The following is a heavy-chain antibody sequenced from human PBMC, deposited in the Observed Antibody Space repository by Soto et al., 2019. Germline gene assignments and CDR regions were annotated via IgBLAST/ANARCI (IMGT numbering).Heavy chain of an antibody. J-gene: IGHJ2*01. D-gene: IGHD4-4*01. CDR2: ISYDGSNK. V-gene: IGHV3-30-3*01. CDR3: ARPLWRDDYNGGYFDV. CDR1: GFTFSSYA. Sequence: QVQLVESGGGVVQPGRSLRLSCAASGFTFSSYAMHWVRQAPGKGLEWVAVISYDGSNKYYADSVKGRFTISRDNSKNTLYLQMNRLRAEDTAVYYCARPLWRDDYNGGYFDVWGRGALVTVSS.